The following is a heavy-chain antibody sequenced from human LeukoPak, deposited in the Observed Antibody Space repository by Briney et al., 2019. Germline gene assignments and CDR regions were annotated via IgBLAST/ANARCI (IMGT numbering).Heavy chain of an antibody. J-gene: IGHJ4*02. CDR3: ARVSGSKDY. D-gene: IGHD3-3*01. V-gene: IGHV4-34*01. CDR2: INHSGST. CDR1: GGSLSGYY. Sequence: SETLSLTCAVYGGSLSGYYWSWIRQPPGKGLEWIGEINHSGSTNYNPSLKSRVTISVDTSKNQFSLKLSSVTAADTAVYYCARVSGSKDYWGQGTLVTVSS.